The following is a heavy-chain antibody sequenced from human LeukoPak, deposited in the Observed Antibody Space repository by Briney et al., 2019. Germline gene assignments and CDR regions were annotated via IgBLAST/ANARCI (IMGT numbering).Heavy chain of an antibody. D-gene: IGHD6-13*01. CDR2: IKRKTDGGTT. Sequence: GGSLRLSCAASEFIFSNAWMNWVRQAPGKGLEWVGHIKRKTDGGTTDYAAPVKGRFTISRDDSKNTVYLQMNSLRAEDTAVYYCACVPYSSSWYPDYWGQGTLVTVSS. CDR3: ACVPYSSSWYPDY. V-gene: IGHV3-15*01. CDR1: EFIFSNAW. J-gene: IGHJ4*02.